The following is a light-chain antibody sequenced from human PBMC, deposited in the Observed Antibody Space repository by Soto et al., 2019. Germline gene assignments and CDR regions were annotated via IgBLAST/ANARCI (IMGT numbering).Light chain of an antibody. Sequence: DIPMTQSPSTLSASVGDRVTTTCRASQSISSWLAWYQQKPGKAPKLLIYDASSLESGVPSRFSGSGSGTEFTLTISSLQPDDFATYYCQQYNSYSYTFGQGTKLEIK. CDR3: QQYNSYSYT. J-gene: IGKJ2*01. CDR1: QSISSW. CDR2: DAS. V-gene: IGKV1-5*01.